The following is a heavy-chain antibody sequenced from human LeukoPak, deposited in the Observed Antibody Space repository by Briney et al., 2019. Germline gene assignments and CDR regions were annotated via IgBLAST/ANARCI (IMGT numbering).Heavy chain of an antibody. V-gene: IGHV4-59*01. CDR2: IYYSGST. CDR3: AREVALHAFDY. J-gene: IGHJ4*02. CDR1: GGSISSYY. D-gene: IGHD5-12*01. Sequence: SETLSLTCTVSGGSISSYYWSWIRQPPGKGLEWIGYIYYSGSTNYSPSLKSRVTISVDTSKNQFSLKLSSVTAADTAVYYCAREVALHAFDYWGQGTLVTVSS.